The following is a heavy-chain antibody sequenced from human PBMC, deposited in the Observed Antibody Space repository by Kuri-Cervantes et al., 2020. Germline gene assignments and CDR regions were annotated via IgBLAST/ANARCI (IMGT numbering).Heavy chain of an antibody. Sequence: GGSLRLSCAASGLNFSSHGMHWVRQAPGRGLEWFSYISRTTGTIYYADSVKGRFTISRDNAKNSLYLQMNSLSAEDTAVYYCARVDPLYWALFDYWGQGTLVTVSS. CDR1: GLNFSSHG. J-gene: IGHJ4*02. V-gene: IGHV3-48*04. D-gene: IGHD2-8*02. CDR3: ARVDPLYWALFDY. CDR2: ISRTTGTI.